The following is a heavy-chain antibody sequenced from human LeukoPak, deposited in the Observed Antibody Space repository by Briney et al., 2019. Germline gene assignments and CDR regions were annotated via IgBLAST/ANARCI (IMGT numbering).Heavy chain of an antibody. V-gene: IGHV1-2*02. CDR3: ARGNVEMATIYGY. CDR1: GYTFTGYY. Sequence: ASVKVSCKASGYTFTGYYMHWVRQAPGQGLEWMGWINPNSGGTNYAQKFQGRVTMTRDTSISTAYMELSRLRSDDTAVYCCARGNVEMATIYGYWGQGTLVTVSS. CDR2: INPNSGGT. D-gene: IGHD5-24*01. J-gene: IGHJ4*02.